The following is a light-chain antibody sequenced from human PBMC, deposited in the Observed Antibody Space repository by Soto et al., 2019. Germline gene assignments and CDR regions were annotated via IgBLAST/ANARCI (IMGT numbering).Light chain of an antibody. Sequence: DIQMTQSPSSLSASVGDRVTITCQASQDISNYVNWYQQKPGKAPKLLIYDASNLETGVPSRFSGSGSGTDFTFTISSLPPEDIATYYCQPYDNLPPFTFGPGTKVDIK. CDR1: QDISNY. CDR3: QPYDNLPPFT. V-gene: IGKV1-33*01. CDR2: DAS. J-gene: IGKJ3*01.